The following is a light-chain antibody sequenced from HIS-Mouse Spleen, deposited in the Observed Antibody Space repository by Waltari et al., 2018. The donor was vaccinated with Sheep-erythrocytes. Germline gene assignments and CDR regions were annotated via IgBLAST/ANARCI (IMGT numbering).Light chain of an antibody. CDR1: SSDVGGYNY. CDR2: DVS. CDR3: CSYAGSYNHV. Sequence: QSALTQPRSVSGSPGQSVTISCTGTSSDVGGYNYVSWYQQHPGKAPKLMIYDVSKRPSGVPDRFSGSKSGNTASLIISVLQAEDEADYYCCSYAGSYNHVFATGTKVTVL. V-gene: IGLV2-11*01. J-gene: IGLJ1*01.